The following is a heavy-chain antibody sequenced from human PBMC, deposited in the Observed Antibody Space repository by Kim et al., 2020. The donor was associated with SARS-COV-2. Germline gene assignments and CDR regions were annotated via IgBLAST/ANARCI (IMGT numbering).Heavy chain of an antibody. CDR1: GFTVSSNY. J-gene: IGHJ6*02. CDR2: LYNDGST. CDR3: ARGRSSSWHYGMDV. V-gene: IGHV3-53*01. D-gene: IGHD6-13*01. Sequence: GGSLRLSCAASGFTVSSNYMSWVRQAPGKGLEWVSILYNDGSTYYADSVKGRFTISRDNSKNTLYVQMNSLRTEDTAVYYCARGRSSSWHYGMDVWGQGTPGTGS.